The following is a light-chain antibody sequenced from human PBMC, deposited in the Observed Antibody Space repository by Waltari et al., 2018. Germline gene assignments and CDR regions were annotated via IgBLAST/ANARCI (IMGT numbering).Light chain of an antibody. J-gene: IGLJ3*02. V-gene: IGLV3-1*01. Sequence: SYDLTQAPSVSVSPGQTATIDCSGDDLGSRSVSWYQQKPGRSPVLVIYQDNKRPSGVSDRSSGSNTGNTATLTISGTQAIDEADYSCLAWDSSTGVFGGGTKLTV. CDR2: QDN. CDR1: DLGSRS. CDR3: LAWDSSTGV.